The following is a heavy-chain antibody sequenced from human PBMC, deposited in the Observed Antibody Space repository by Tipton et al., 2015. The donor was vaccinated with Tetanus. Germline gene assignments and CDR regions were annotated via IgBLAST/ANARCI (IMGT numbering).Heavy chain of an antibody. CDR2: IYYSGST. J-gene: IGHJ3*02. Sequence: TLSLTCTVSGGSVSSGSYYWSWIRQPPGKGLEWIGYIYYSGSTNYNPSLKSRVTISVDTSKNQFSLKLSSVTAADTAVYYCARDRRWYCSGGSCFRAFDIWGRGTMVTVSS. CDR3: ARDRRWYCSGGSCFRAFDI. CDR1: GGSVSSGSYY. V-gene: IGHV4-61*01. D-gene: IGHD2-15*01.